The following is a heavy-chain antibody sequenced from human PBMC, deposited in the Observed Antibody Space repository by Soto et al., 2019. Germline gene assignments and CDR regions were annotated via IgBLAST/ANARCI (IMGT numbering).Heavy chain of an antibody. CDR1: GFTFSSYS. V-gene: IGHV3-48*02. CDR3: ARMVYYESHRPNDD. J-gene: IGHJ4*02. D-gene: IGHD3-22*01. CDR2: ISRSSSTI. Sequence: EVQLVESGGGLVQPGGSLRLSCAASGFTFSSYSMNWVRQAPGKGLEWVSYISRSSSTIYYADSVKGRVTISRDNAKNSLYLQMNSLRDEDTAVYYCARMVYYESHRPNDDWGQGTLVTVSS.